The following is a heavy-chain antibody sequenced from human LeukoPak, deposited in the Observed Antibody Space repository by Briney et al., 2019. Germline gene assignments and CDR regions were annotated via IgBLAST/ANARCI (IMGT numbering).Heavy chain of an antibody. Sequence: GSLRLSCAASGFTFSSYAMSWIRQPPGKGLEWIGEINHSGSTNYNPSLKSRVTISADTSKNQFSLKLSSVTAADTAVYYCARIDPRGYSYGYGYWGQGTLVTVSS. CDR1: GFTFSSYA. D-gene: IGHD5-18*01. V-gene: IGHV4-34*01. CDR2: INHSGST. J-gene: IGHJ4*02. CDR3: ARIDPRGYSYGYGY.